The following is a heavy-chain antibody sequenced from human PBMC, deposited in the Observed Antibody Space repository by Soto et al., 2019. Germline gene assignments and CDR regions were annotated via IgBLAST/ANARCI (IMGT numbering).Heavy chain of an antibody. CDR2: IWYDGSNK. J-gene: IGHJ4*02. D-gene: IGHD1-20*01. CDR1: GFTFSSYG. CDR3: ARRRRITGNKEIGYFDY. V-gene: IGHV3-33*01. Sequence: GGSLRLSCAASGFTFSSYGMHWVRQAPGKGLEWVAVIWYDGSNKYYADSVKGRFTISRDNSKNTLYLQMNSLRAEDTAVYYCARRRRITGNKEIGYFDYWGQGTLVTVSS.